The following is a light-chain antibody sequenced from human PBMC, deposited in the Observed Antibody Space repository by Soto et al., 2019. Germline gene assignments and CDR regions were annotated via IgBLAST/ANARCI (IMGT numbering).Light chain of an antibody. CDR3: SSYTSISTWV. CDR2: EVS. CDR1: SSDVGGYNY. J-gene: IGLJ3*02. V-gene: IGLV2-14*01. Sequence: QSALTQPASVSGSPGQSITISCTGTSSDVGGYNYVSWYQQHPGKATQLMIYEVSNRPSGASNRFSGSKSGNTASLTISGLPAEDEADYYCSSYTSISTWVFGGGTKLTVL.